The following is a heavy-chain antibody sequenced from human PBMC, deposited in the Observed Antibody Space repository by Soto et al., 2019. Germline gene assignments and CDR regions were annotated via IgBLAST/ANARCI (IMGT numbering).Heavy chain of an antibody. CDR2: IYYTGST. CDR1: GGSISRSSSY. J-gene: IGHJ2*01. V-gene: IGHV4-39*01. Sequence: SETLSLTCSVGGGSISRSSSYWGWVRQAPGMGLEWIGNIYYTGSTYYNPSLQSRFTISVDTSKNQFSLKVSSVTAADSAVYYCARLDGFRGRSYWYFDFWGRGTLVTVSS. D-gene: IGHD3-10*01. CDR3: ARLDGFRGRSYWYFDF.